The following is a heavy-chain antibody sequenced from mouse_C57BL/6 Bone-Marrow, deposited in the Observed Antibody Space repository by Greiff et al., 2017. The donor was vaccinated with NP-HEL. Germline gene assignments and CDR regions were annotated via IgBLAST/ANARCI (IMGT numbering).Heavy chain of an antibody. CDR2: IYPRSGNT. J-gene: IGHJ2*01. CDR1: GYTFTSYG. Sequence: QVQLKESGAELARPGASVKLSCKASGYTFTSYGISWVKQRTGQGLEWIGEIYPRSGNTYYNEKFKGKATLTADKSSSTAYMELRSLTSEDSAVYFCARPHYYGSSYWGQGTTLTVSS. D-gene: IGHD1-1*01. CDR3: ARPHYYGSSY. V-gene: IGHV1-81*01.